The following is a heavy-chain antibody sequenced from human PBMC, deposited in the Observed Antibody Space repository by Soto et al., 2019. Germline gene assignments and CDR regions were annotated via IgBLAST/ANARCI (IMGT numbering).Heavy chain of an antibody. J-gene: IGHJ4*02. V-gene: IGHV3-23*01. D-gene: IGHD5-12*01. Sequence: GGSLRLSCAAAGFTFSDYAMSWVRQAPGKGLEWVSAISGSGGSTYYADSAKGRFTISRDNSKNTLYLQMNSLGAEDTAVYYCTKDGYSSDWDPIDYWGQGTLVTVSS. CDR1: GFTFSDYA. CDR3: TKDGYSSDWDPIDY. CDR2: ISGSGGST.